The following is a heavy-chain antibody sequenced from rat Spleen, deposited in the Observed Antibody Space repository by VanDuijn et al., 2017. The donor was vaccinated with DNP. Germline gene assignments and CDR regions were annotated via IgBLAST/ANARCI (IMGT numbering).Heavy chain of an antibody. J-gene: IGHJ2*01. CDR2: ISPSGGST. CDR3: ATPANWELGDY. V-gene: IGHV5-19*01. CDR1: GFTFSNYG. D-gene: IGHD5-1*01. Sequence: EVQLVESGGGLVQPGRSLKLSCAASGFTFSNYGMHWIRQAPTKGLEWVASISPSGGSTYYRDSVKGRFLISRDNAKSTLYLQMDSLRSEDTATYYCATPANWELGDYWCQGVMVTVSS.